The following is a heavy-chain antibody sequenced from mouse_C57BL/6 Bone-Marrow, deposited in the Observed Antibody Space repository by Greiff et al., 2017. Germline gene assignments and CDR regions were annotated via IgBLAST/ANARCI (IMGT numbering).Heavy chain of an antibody. CDR1: GFPFSDYG. V-gene: IGHV5-17*01. CDR2: ISSGSSTI. J-gene: IGHJ2*01. D-gene: IGHD4-1*01. CDR3: ATGTRY. Sequence: EVMLVESGGGLVKPGGSLKLSCAASGFPFSDYGMHWVRQAPEKGLEWVAYISSGSSTIYYADTVKGRFTISRDNAKNTLFLQTTSRRAEDTARYYCATGTRYGGQGTTLTVSS.